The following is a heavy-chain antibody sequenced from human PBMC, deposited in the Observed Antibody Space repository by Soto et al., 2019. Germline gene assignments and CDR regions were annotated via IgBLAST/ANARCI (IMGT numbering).Heavy chain of an antibody. Sequence: ASVKVSCKASGYTFTGYYMHWVRQAPGQGLEWMGWINPNSGGTNYAQKFQGWVTMTRDTSISTAYMELSRLRSDDTAVYYCARATGTGITGTPEDGMDVWGQGTTVTVSS. CDR3: ARATGTGITGTPEDGMDV. D-gene: IGHD1-20*01. CDR2: INPNSGGT. J-gene: IGHJ6*02. CDR1: GYTFTGYY. V-gene: IGHV1-2*04.